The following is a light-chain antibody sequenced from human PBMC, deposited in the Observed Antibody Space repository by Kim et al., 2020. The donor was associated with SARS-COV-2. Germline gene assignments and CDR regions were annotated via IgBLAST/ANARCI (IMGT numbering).Light chain of an antibody. J-gene: IGLJ2*01. V-gene: IGLV3-19*01. CDR2: GRN. CDR3: TPRDSSGYHVI. CDR1: SLRSQF. Sequence: SSELTQDPAVSVALGQTVTMTCQGDSLRSQFANWYQQSPGQSPVLVLHGRNSRPSGIPDRFSCSRSGDTASLTIPGAQAEAEADYSFTPRDSSGYHVIFG.